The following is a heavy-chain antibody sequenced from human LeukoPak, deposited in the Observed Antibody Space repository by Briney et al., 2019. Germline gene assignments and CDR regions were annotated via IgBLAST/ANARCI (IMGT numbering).Heavy chain of an antibody. Sequence: PSETLSLTCTVSGGSISSYYWSWIRQSPGKGLEWIGYIYYSGSTNYNPSLKSRVTISVDTSKNQFSLKLSSVTAADTAVYYCARTPAVVAGAFDIWGQGTMVTVSS. V-gene: IGHV4-59*01. J-gene: IGHJ3*02. CDR3: ARTPAVVAGAFDI. D-gene: IGHD2-15*01. CDR2: IYYSGST. CDR1: GGSISSYY.